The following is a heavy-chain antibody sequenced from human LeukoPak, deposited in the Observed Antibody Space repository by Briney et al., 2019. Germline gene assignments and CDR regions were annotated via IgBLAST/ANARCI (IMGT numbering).Heavy chain of an antibody. V-gene: IGHV3-21*01. CDR3: ARDLTWLRSPRYEVDY. J-gene: IGHJ4*02. Sequence: GGSLRLSCAASGFTFSSYSMNWVRQAPGKGLEWVSSISSSSSYIYYADSVKGRFTISRDNAKNSLYLQMNSLRAEDTAVYYCARDLTWLRSPRYEVDYWGQGTLVTVSS. D-gene: IGHD5-12*01. CDR1: GFTFSSYS. CDR2: ISSSSSYI.